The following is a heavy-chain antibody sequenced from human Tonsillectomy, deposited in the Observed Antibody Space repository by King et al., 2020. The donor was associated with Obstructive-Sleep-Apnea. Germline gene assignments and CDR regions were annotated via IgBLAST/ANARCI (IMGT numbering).Heavy chain of an antibody. J-gene: IGHJ5*02. CDR3: ARGYCSGGSCVSYNWFDP. CDR2: IYTSGST. Sequence: QLQESGPGLVKPSETLSLTCTVSGGSISSYYWSWIRQPAGKGLEWIGRIYTSGSTNYNPPLKSRVTMSVDTSKNQFSLKLSSVPAAETAVYYCARGYCSGGSCVSYNWFDPWGQGTLVTVSS. V-gene: IGHV4-4*07. D-gene: IGHD2-15*01. CDR1: GGSISSYY.